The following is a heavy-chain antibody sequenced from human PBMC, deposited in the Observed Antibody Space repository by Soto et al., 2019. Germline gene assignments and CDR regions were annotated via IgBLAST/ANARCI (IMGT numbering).Heavy chain of an antibody. CDR3: ARQRRITTCHADY. Sequence: QLQLQESGPGLVKPSETLSLICTVSGGSITTTSHYWGWIRQPPGKGLEWIGNIYYSGSTDYNPSLKSRANISVDTSKNQFSLRLSSVTAADTAVYYCARQRRITTCHADYWGQGTLVTVSP. V-gene: IGHV4-39*01. CDR2: IYYSGST. CDR1: GGSITTTSHY. J-gene: IGHJ4*02.